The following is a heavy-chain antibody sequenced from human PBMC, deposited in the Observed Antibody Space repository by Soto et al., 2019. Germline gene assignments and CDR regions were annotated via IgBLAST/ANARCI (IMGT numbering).Heavy chain of an antibody. CDR2: TNQDGSGK. CDR1: GFPFSGYW. J-gene: IGHJ6*02. V-gene: IGHV3-7*04. Sequence: EAQLVESGGGLVQPGGSLRLSCAASGFPFSGYWMSWVRHTPGKGLEWVANTNQDGSGKYYMDSVKGRFTISRDNTENSLYVQMNSLGDDDTGVYYCARDGYHYVMDLWGQGTTVTVSS. CDR3: ARDGYHYVMDL.